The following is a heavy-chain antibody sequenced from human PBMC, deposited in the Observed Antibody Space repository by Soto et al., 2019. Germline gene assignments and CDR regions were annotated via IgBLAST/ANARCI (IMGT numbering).Heavy chain of an antibody. D-gene: IGHD3-16*01. J-gene: IGHJ6*02. V-gene: IGHV4-34*01. CDR3: ARQRLGGYDGMDV. Sequence: SETLSLTCAVYGGSFSGYYWSWIRQPPGKGLEWIGEINHSGSTNYNPSLKSRVTISVDTSKNQFSLKLSSVTAADTAVYYCARQRLGGYDGMDVCGQGTTVTVSS. CDR2: INHSGST. CDR1: GGSFSGYY.